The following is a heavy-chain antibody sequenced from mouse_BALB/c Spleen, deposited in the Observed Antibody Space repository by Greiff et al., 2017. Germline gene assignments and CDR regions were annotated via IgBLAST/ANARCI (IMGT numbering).Heavy chain of an antibody. CDR1: GFNIKDYY. Sequence: VHVKQSGAELVRSGASVKLSCTASGFNIKDYYMHWVKQRPEQGLEWIGWIDPENGDTEYAPKFQGKATMTADTSSNTAYLQLSSLTSEDTAVYYCTSYDYDPFAYWGQGTLVTVSA. CDR3: TSYDYDPFAY. D-gene: IGHD2-4*01. J-gene: IGHJ3*01. CDR2: IDPENGDT. V-gene: IGHV14-4*02.